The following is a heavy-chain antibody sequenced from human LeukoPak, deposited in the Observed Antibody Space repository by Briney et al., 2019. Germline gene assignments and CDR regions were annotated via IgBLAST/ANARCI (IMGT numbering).Heavy chain of an antibody. CDR2: ISSSSSYI. V-gene: IGHV3-21*01. Sequence: GGSLRLSCAASGFTFSSYSMNWVRQAPGKGLEWVSSISSSSSYIYYADSVKGRFTISRDNAKNSLYLQMNSLGAEDTAVYYCARDLERGVAVFDYWGQGTLVTVSS. CDR1: GFTFSSYS. CDR3: ARDLERGVAVFDY. D-gene: IGHD3-10*01. J-gene: IGHJ4*02.